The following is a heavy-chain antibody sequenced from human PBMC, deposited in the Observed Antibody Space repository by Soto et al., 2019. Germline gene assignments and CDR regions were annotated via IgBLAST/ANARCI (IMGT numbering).Heavy chain of an antibody. CDR1: GGTFSSYA. CDR3: AGGAIFGVVITHYYYGMDV. Sequence: SVKVSCKASGGTFSSYAISWVRQAPGQGLEWMGGIIPIFGTANYAQKFQGRVTITADESTSTAYMELSSLRSEDTAVYYCAGGAIFGVVITHYYYGMDVWGQGTTVTVLL. V-gene: IGHV1-69*13. CDR2: IIPIFGTA. D-gene: IGHD3-3*01. J-gene: IGHJ6*02.